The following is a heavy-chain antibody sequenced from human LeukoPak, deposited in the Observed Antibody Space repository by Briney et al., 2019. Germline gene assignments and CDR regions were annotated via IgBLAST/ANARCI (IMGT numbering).Heavy chain of an antibody. D-gene: IGHD3-22*01. Sequence: NPGGSLRLSCAASGFTFSSYSMNWVRQAPGKGLEWVSSISSSSSYIYYADSVKGRFTISRDNAKNSLYLQMNSLRAEDTAVYYCARDLPYYYDSSGYPARGFDYWGQGTLVTVSS. CDR1: GFTFSSYS. CDR2: ISSSSSYI. CDR3: ARDLPYYYDSSGYPARGFDY. V-gene: IGHV3-21*01. J-gene: IGHJ4*02.